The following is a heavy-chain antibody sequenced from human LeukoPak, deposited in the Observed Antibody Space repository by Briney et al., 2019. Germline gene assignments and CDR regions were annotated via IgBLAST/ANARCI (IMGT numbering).Heavy chain of an antibody. CDR1: GFTFSSYG. CDR3: AKGYYASGSYGWFDP. Sequence: PGGTLRLSCAASGFTFSSYGMSWVRQAPGKGLEWVSAISGSGDSTYYADSVKGRFTVSRDNSKNTLYLQMNSLRAEDTAVYYCAKGYYASGSYGWFDPWGQGTLVTVSS. V-gene: IGHV3-23*01. D-gene: IGHD3-10*01. J-gene: IGHJ5*02. CDR2: ISGSGDST.